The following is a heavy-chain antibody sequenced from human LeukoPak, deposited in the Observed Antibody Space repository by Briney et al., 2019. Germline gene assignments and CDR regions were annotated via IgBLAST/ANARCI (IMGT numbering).Heavy chain of an antibody. J-gene: IGHJ4*02. CDR2: ISSSSTYT. Sequence: GGSLRLSCAASGFTFSDYYMSWIRQAPGKGLEWVSYISSSSTYTNYADSVKGRLTISRDNAKNSLYLQMNSLRAEDTAVYYCAKEAGDYHFDYWGQGTLVTVSS. CDR3: AKEAGDYHFDY. D-gene: IGHD4-17*01. V-gene: IGHV3-11*05. CDR1: GFTFSDYY.